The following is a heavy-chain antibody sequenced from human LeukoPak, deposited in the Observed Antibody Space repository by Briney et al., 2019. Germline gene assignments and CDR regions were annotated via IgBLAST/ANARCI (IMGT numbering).Heavy chain of an antibody. D-gene: IGHD5-18*01. J-gene: IGHJ6*02. Sequence: SETLSLTCTVSGGSISSYYWSWIRQPPGKGLEWIGCIYYSGSTNYNPSLKSRVTISVDTSKNQFSLKLSSVTAADTAVYYCARDRDTAMAISYYGMDVWGQGTTVTVSS. CDR2: IYYSGST. CDR3: ARDRDTAMAISYYGMDV. CDR1: GGSISSYY. V-gene: IGHV4-59*01.